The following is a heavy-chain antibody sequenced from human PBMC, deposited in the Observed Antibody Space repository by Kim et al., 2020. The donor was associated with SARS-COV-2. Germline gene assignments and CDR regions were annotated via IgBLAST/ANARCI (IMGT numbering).Heavy chain of an antibody. V-gene: IGHV3-23*01. Sequence: GGSLRLSCAASGFTFSSYGMTWVRQAPGKGLEWVSCISTSGGGTFYADSVKGRFTISRDNSKNILYLQMNGLSAEDTAVYYCAKRRPGPGPFDFWGPGTLVTVSS. J-gene: IGHJ4*02. CDR1: GFTFSSYG. CDR3: AKRRPGPGPFDF. D-gene: IGHD3-10*01. CDR2: ISTSGGGT.